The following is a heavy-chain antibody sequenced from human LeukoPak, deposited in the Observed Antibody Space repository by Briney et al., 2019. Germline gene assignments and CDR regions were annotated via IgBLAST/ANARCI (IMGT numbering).Heavy chain of an antibody. CDR1: GFSVSNNY. D-gene: IGHD6-13*01. V-gene: IGHV3-53*01. CDR2: IYSGGST. CDR3: ARGLAAGTLDY. J-gene: IGHJ4*02. Sequence: GGSLRLSCAASGFSVSNNYMSWVRQAPGKGLEWVSVIYSGGSTYYADSVKGRFTISRDNAKNSLYLQMNSLRAEDTAVYYCARGLAAGTLDYWGQGTLVTVSS.